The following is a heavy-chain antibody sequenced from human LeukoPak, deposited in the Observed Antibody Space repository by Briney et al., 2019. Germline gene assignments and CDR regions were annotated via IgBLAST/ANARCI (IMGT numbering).Heavy chain of an antibody. CDR2: IYYSGST. Sequence: PSETLSLTCTVSGDSVSSSSYYWSWIRQPPGKGLEWIGYIYYSGSTNYNPSLKSRDTISVDTSKNQFSLKLSSVTAADTAVYYCARGHYDFWSGYLPLDYWGQGTLVTVSS. J-gene: IGHJ4*02. D-gene: IGHD3-3*01. V-gene: IGHV4-61*01. CDR1: GDSVSSSSYY. CDR3: ARGHYDFWSGYLPLDY.